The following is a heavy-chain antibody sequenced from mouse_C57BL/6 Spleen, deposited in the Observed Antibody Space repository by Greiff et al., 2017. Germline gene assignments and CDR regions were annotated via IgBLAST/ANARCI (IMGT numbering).Heavy chain of an antibody. CDR2: IDPNSGGT. D-gene: IGHD2-4*01. CDR3: ARTKNYDYGDYYAMDD. J-gene: IGHJ4*01. CDR1: GYTFTSYW. V-gene: IGHV1-72*01. Sequence: QVQLQQPGAELVKPGASVKLSCKASGYTFTSYWMHWVQQRPGRGLEWIGRIDPNSGGTKYNEKFKSKATLTVDKPSSTAYMQRSRLTSEDSAVYDCARTKNYDYGDYYAMDDWGQGTSVTVSS.